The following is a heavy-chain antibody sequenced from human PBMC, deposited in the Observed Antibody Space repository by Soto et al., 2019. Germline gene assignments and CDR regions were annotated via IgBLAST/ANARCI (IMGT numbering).Heavy chain of an antibody. Sequence: GVSLRRPWAPAGFTFSIYAMSLHRQAPGKGLEWVSTISGSGLDTHYAHSVKGRFTISRDNSKNTVYLQMTSLSAEDTAVYYCGKDYGCWGQGTLVTVSS. CDR1: GFTFSIYA. CDR3: GKDYGC. V-gene: IGHV3-23*01. CDR2: ISGSGLDT. J-gene: IGHJ4*02. D-gene: IGHD6-19*01.